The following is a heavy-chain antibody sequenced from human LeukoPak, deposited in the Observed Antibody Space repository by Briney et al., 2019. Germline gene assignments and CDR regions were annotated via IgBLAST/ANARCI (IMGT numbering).Heavy chain of an antibody. V-gene: IGHV3-23*01. Sequence: GGSLRLSCAASGLTFSSYAMSWIRQAPGKGLEWVSAISGSGGSTYYADSVKGRFTISRDNSKNTLYLQMNSLRAEDTAVYYCAKGLYNWNYLGAFDIWGQGTMVTVSS. CDR3: AKGLYNWNYLGAFDI. J-gene: IGHJ3*02. D-gene: IGHD1-7*01. CDR1: GLTFSSYA. CDR2: ISGSGGST.